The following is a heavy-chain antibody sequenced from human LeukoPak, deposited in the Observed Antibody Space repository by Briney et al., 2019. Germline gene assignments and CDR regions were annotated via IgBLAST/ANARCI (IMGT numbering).Heavy chain of an antibody. Sequence: GGSLRLSCAASGFTFSTYAMHWVRQAPGKGLVWVAVISYDGSNTYYADSVKGRFTISRDNSKNTLYLQMNSLRAEDTAVYYCARDLPRLEIPPGYGGNSPVDYWGQGTLVTVSS. J-gene: IGHJ4*02. CDR1: GFTFSTYA. V-gene: IGHV3-30-3*01. D-gene: IGHD4-23*01. CDR2: ISYDGSNT. CDR3: ARDLPRLEIPPGYGGNSPVDY.